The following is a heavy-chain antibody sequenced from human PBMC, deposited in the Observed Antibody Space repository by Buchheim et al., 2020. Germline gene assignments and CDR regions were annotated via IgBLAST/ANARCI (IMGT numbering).Heavy chain of an antibody. J-gene: IGHJ4*02. V-gene: IGHV3-33*01. CDR2: IWYDGSNK. D-gene: IGHD1-1*01. Sequence: QVQLVESGGGVVQPGRSLRLSCAASGFTFSSYGMHWVRQAPGKGLEWVAVIWYDGSNKYYADSVKGRFTISRDNSKKRLYLQMNSLRAEDTAVYYCARDLDVSWYFDYWGQGTL. CDR1: GFTFSSYG. CDR3: ARDLDVSWYFDY.